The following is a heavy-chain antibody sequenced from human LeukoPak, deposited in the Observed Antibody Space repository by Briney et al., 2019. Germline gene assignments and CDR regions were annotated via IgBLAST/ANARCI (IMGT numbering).Heavy chain of an antibody. J-gene: IGHJ4*02. Sequence: PGGTLRLSCAASGFTFSSYGMSWVRQAPGKGLEWVSAISGSGGSTFYADSVKGRFTISRGNSKNTLYLQMNSLRAEDTAVYYCAKVYSAGWYPGYFDYWGQGALVTVSS. D-gene: IGHD6-19*01. V-gene: IGHV3-23*01. CDR2: ISGSGGST. CDR1: GFTFSSYG. CDR3: AKVYSAGWYPGYFDY.